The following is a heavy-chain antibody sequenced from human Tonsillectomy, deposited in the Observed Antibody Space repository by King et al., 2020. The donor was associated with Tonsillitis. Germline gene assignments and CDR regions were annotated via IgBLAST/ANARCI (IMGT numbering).Heavy chain of an antibody. CDR2: ISSSYTYT. Sequence: VQLVESGGGLVKPGGSLRLSCAASGFTFSDYYMSWIRQAPGKGLEWVSHISSSYTYTNYADSVKGRFTISRDNAKNSVYLQMSSLRAEDTAVYYCAREGARITGTTLYYFDYWGQGTLVTVSS. D-gene: IGHD1-7*01. J-gene: IGHJ4*02. CDR1: GFTFSDYY. CDR3: AREGARITGTTLYYFDY. V-gene: IGHV3-11*06.